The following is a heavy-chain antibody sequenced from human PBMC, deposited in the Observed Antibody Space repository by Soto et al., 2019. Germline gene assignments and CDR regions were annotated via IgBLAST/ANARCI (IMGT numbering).Heavy chain of an antibody. CDR3: ARSLNYGAIPLDY. V-gene: IGHV4-59*01. CDR1: GGSISSYY. Sequence: QVQLQESGPGLVKPSETLSLTCTVSGGSISSYYWSWIRQPPGKGLEWIGYIYYSGSTNYNPSLKSRVTISVDTSKNQFALKLSSVTAADTAVYYCARSLNYGAIPLDYWGQGTLVTVSS. CDR2: IYYSGST. D-gene: IGHD4-17*01. J-gene: IGHJ4*02.